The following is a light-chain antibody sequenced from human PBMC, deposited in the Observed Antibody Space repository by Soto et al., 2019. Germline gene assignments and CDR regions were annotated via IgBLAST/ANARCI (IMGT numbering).Light chain of an antibody. J-gene: IGLJ2*01. Sequence: QSVLTQPASVSGSPGQSITISCTGTSSDVGGYNYVSWYQQHPGKAPKLMIYEVSNRPSGVSNRFSGSKSGNTASLTISGLQADDEADSYCSSYTSSSTVVFGGGTKLTVL. V-gene: IGLV2-14*01. CDR3: SSYTSSSTVV. CDR1: SSDVGGYNY. CDR2: EVS.